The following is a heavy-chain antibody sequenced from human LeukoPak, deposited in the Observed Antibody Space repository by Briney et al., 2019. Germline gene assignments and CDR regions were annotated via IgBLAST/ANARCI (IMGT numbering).Heavy chain of an antibody. D-gene: IGHD1-7*01. CDR2: INPSGGST. CDR1: GYTFTSYY. V-gene: IGHV1-46*01. CDR3: ARGSDSWNLGYQLDY. J-gene: IGHJ4*02. Sequence: ASVKVSCKASGYTFTSYYMHWVRQAPGQGLEWMGTINPSGGSTSYAQKFQGRVTMTRDTSTSTVYMELSSLRSEDTAVYYCARGSDSWNLGYQLDYWGQGTLVTVSS.